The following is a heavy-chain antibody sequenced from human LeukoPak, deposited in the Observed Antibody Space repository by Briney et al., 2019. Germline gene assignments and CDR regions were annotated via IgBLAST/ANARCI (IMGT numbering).Heavy chain of an antibody. CDR1: GGSITSFY. CDR3: AITGYSPEPGGWIDP. Sequence: PSETLSLTCTVSGGSITSFYWSWIRQPPGKGLEWIGYIYYSGSTNYNPSLKSRVTISVDTSKNQFSLKLSSVTAADTAVYYCAITGYSPEPGGWIDPWGQGTLVTVSS. CDR2: IYYSGST. J-gene: IGHJ5*02. D-gene: IGHD1-26*01. V-gene: IGHV4-59*01.